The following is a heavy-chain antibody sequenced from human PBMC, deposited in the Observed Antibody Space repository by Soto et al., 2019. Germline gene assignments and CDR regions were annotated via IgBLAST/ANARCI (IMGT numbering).Heavy chain of an antibody. Sequence: QITLKESGPTLVKPTQTLTLTCTFSGFSLSTSEVGVGWIRQPPGKALEWLGIIFCADDKRYSPSLETRLTITKDTSKNQVVLTMTHMDPVDTATYYCAHRREQLVSWGRGTLVSVSS. J-gene: IGHJ5*01. CDR2: IFCADDK. D-gene: IGHD1-26*01. CDR3: AHRREQLVS. V-gene: IGHV2-5*02. CDR1: GFSLSTSEVG.